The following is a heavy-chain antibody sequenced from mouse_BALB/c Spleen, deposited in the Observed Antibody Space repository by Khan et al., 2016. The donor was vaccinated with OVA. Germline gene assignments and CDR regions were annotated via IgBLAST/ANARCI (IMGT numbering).Heavy chain of an antibody. J-gene: IGHJ3*01. CDR3: ARWFTY. CDR1: VYSITSDYA. Sequence: LQQSGPGLVKPSQSLSLTCTVTVYSITSDYAWNWIRQFPGNKLEWMGYISYSGSTTYNPSLKSRISITRDTSKNQFFLQLNSVTTEDTATYYCARWFTYWGQGTLVTVSA. V-gene: IGHV3-2*02. CDR2: ISYSGST.